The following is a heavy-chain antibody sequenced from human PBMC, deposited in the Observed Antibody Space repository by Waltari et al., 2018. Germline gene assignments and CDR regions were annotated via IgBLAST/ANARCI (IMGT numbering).Heavy chain of an antibody. CDR2: IIPIFGTA. D-gene: IGHD4-4*01. V-gene: IGHV1-69*14. Sequence: QVQLVQSGAEVKKPGSSVKVSCKAAGGTFSSYAISWVRPAPGQGLEWMGGIIPIFGTANYAQKFQGKVTITADKSTSTAYMELSSLRSEDTAVYYCARVGRVTTKDYYMDVWGKGTTVTVSS. CDR3: ARVGRVTTKDYYMDV. CDR1: GGTFSSYA. J-gene: IGHJ6*03.